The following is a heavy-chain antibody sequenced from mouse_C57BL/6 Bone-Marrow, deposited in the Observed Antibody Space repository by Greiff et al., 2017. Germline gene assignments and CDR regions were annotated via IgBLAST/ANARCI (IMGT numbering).Heavy chain of an antibody. V-gene: IGHV1-69*01. CDR1: GYTFTSYW. Sequence: QVQLKQPGAELVMPGASVKLSCKASGYTFTSYWMHWVKPRPGQGLEWIGEIDPSDSYSNYNQKFKGKSTLTVDKSSSTAYMQLSSLTSEDSAVYYCAREDGYYYAMDYWGQGTSVTVSS. CDR3: AREDGYYYAMDY. D-gene: IGHD2-3*01. J-gene: IGHJ4*01. CDR2: IDPSDSYS.